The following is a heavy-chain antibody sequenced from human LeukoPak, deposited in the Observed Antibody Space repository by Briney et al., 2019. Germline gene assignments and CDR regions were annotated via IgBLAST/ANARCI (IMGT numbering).Heavy chain of an antibody. CDR1: GGSISSGSNY. J-gene: IGHJ4*02. CDR3: ARFGRDYRLGYFDS. D-gene: IGHD2-21*01. Sequence: NPSETLSLTCSVSGGSISSGSNYWSWIRQPAGKGLAWIGRIYTSGNTDYNPSLKSRVTISVDTSTNEFSLKLSSVTAADTAVYYCARFGRDYRLGYFDSWGQGILVTVSS. V-gene: IGHV4-61*02. CDR2: IYTSGNT.